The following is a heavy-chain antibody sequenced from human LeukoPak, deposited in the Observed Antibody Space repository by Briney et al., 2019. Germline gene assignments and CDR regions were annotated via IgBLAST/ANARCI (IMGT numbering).Heavy chain of an antibody. CDR2: IYHSGST. CDR3: ARVRGTIFGVVRMDYFDY. CDR1: GYSISSGYY. D-gene: IGHD3-3*01. V-gene: IGHV4-38-2*02. Sequence: SETLSLTCTVSGYSISSGYYWGWIRQPPGKGLEWIGSIYHSGSTYYNPSLKSRVTISVGTSKNQFSLKLSSVTAADTAVYYCARVRGTIFGVVRMDYFDYWGQGTLVTVSS. J-gene: IGHJ4*02.